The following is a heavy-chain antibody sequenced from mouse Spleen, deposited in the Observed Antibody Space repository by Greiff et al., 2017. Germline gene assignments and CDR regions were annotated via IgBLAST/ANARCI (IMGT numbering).Heavy chain of an antibody. CDR2: IYPGDGDT. D-gene: IGHD2-14*01. Sequence: VQLQQSGAELVKPGASVKISCKASGYAFSSYWMNWVKQRPGKGLEWIGQIYPGDGDTNYNGKFKGKATLTADKSSSTAYMQLSSLTSEDSAVYFCAVGYYRYDWFAYWGQGTLVTVSA. V-gene: IGHV1-80*01. CDR3: AVGYYRYDWFAY. J-gene: IGHJ3*01. CDR1: GYAFSSYW.